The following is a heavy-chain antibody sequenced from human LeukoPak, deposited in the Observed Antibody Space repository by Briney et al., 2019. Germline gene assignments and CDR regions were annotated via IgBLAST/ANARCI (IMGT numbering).Heavy chain of an antibody. J-gene: IGHJ5*02. V-gene: IGHV1-2*02. CDR1: GYTFTGYY. Sequence: ASVKVSCKASGYTFTGYYMHWVRQAPGQGLEWMGWINPNSGGTNYAQKFQGRVTMTRDTSISTAYMELSRLRSDDTAVYYCATVGHYDILTGYPQRNWFDPWGQGTLVTVSS. D-gene: IGHD3-9*01. CDR2: INPNSGGT. CDR3: ATVGHYDILTGYPQRNWFDP.